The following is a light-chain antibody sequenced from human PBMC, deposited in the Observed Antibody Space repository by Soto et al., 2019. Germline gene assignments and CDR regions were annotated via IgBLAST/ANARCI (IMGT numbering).Light chain of an antibody. CDR3: QQYGTSSSWT. J-gene: IGKJ1*01. Sequence: ETVLTQSPATLSLSPGGRATLSCRASQSVSIYLAWYQQKAGQAPRLIIYGASDRATGIPDRFSGSGSGTDFTLTISRLEPEDFAVYYCQQYGTSSSWTFGQGTKV. CDR1: QSVSIY. CDR2: GAS. V-gene: IGKV3-20*01.